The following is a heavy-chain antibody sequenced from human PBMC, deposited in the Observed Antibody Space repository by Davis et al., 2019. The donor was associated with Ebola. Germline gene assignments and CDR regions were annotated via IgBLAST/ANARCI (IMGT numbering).Heavy chain of an antibody. D-gene: IGHD3-16*01. V-gene: IGHV1-69*13. Sequence: SVKVSCKASGGTFSTYTFTWVRQAPGQGLEWMGGIIPTFGAPTYAQRFQGRVTITADESTRTAYMELSSLTSEDTAVYFCAMRGVIWGIYGMDVWGQGTTVTVSS. CDR3: AMRGVIWGIYGMDV. CDR1: GGTFSTYT. J-gene: IGHJ6*02. CDR2: IIPTFGAP.